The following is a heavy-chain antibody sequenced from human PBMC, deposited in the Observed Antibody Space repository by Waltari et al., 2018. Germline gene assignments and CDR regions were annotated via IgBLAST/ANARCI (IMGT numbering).Heavy chain of an antibody. CDR2: SSSSGSTI. CDR3: ARDRKWLEIRFDY. D-gene: IGHD6-19*01. Sequence: EVQLVESGGGLVQPGGSLRLSCAASGFTFSSYEMNWVRQAPGKGLEWVSYSSSSGSTIYYADSVKGRFTISRDNAKNSLYLQMNSLRAEDTAVYYCARDRKWLEIRFDYWGQGTLVTVSS. CDR1: GFTFSSYE. J-gene: IGHJ4*02. V-gene: IGHV3-48*03.